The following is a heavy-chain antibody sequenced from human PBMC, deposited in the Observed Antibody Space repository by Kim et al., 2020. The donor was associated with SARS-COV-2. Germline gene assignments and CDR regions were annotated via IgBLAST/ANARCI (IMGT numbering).Heavy chain of an antibody. J-gene: IGHJ5*02. CDR3: ATDQPLWFGELSMRGNWFDP. CDR1: GYTLTELS. CDR2: FDPEDGET. V-gene: IGHV1-24*01. Sequence: ASVKVSCKVSGYTLTELSMHWVRQAPGKGLEWMGGFDPEDGETIYAQKFQGRVTMTEDTSTDTAYMELSSLRSEDTAVYYCATDQPLWFGELSMRGNWFDPWGQGTLVTVSS. D-gene: IGHD3-10*01.